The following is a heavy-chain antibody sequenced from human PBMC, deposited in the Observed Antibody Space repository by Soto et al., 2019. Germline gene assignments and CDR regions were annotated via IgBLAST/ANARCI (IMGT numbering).Heavy chain of an antibody. CDR3: TRDPPADSH. CDR2: TSDDGSQK. V-gene: IGHV3-30*03. CDR1: GFTVSNNY. J-gene: IGHJ4*02. D-gene: IGHD2-2*01. Sequence: GGSLRLSCAASGFTVSNNYMSWVRQAPGKGLEWVAFTSDDGSQKYYGDSVKGRFTISRDNSKNTLSLRMISLRTEDTSVYYCTRDPPADSHWGQGTLVTVSS.